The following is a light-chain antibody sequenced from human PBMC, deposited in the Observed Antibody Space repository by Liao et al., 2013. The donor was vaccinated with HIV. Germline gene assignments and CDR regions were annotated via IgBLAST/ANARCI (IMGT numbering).Light chain of an antibody. V-gene: IGLV3-1*01. CDR1: KLGNKY. Sequence: SYELTQPPSVSVSPGQTASITCSGDKLGNKYSYWYQQKPGQSPVMVIYQDRKRPSGIPERFAGSNSGNTATLTISGTQAMDEADYFCQTWDVTTGAVLFGGGTELTVL. J-gene: IGLJ2*01. CDR2: QDR. CDR3: QTWDVTTGAVL.